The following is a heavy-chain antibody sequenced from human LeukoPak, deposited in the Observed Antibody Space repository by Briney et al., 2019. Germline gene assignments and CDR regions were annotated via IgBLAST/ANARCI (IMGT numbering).Heavy chain of an antibody. CDR2: IKQDGSEK. Sequence: GGSLRLSCAASGFTFSSYWMSWVRQAPGKGLEWVANIKQDGSEKYSVDSVRGRFTIFRDNAKNSLYLQMNSLRAEDTAVYYCARGALGIAAAGIDFDYWGQGTLVTVSS. V-gene: IGHV3-7*03. CDR3: ARGALGIAAAGIDFDY. CDR1: GFTFSSYW. D-gene: IGHD6-13*01. J-gene: IGHJ4*02.